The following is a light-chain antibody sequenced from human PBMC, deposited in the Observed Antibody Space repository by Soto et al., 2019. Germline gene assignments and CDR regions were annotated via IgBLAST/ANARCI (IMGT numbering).Light chain of an antibody. Sequence: QSALTQPASVSGSPGQSITISCTGSNTDIGRYNYVSWYRQHPDRAPQLVIYEVSYRPSGVSDRFSGSKSGDTASLTISGLQVEDEAIYYCASYTTTFSWLFGGGTKVTVL. J-gene: IGLJ3*02. CDR1: NTDIGRYNY. CDR2: EVS. V-gene: IGLV2-14*01. CDR3: ASYTTTFSWL.